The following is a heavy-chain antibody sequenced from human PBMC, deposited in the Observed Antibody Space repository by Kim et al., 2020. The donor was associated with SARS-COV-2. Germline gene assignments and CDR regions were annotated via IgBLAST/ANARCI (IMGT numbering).Heavy chain of an antibody. Sequence: SVKVSCKASGGTFSSYAISWVRQAPGQGLEWMGGIIPIFGTANYAQKFQGRVTITADESTSTAYMELSSLRSEDTAVYYCARGPIVVVPAAMSVWVSWGQGTLVTVSS. CDR2: IIPIFGTA. CDR1: GGTFSSYA. D-gene: IGHD2-2*01. V-gene: IGHV1-69*13. J-gene: IGHJ4*02. CDR3: ARGPIVVVPAAMSVWVS.